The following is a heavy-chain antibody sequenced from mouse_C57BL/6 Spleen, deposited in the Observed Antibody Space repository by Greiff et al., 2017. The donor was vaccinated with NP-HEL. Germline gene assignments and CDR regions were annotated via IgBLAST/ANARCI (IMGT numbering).Heavy chain of an antibody. CDR2: ILPGSGST. CDR3: ARMLYGYSWFAY. D-gene: IGHD2-2*01. CDR1: GYTFTGYW. J-gene: IGHJ3*01. V-gene: IGHV1-9*01. Sequence: QVQLQQSGAELMKPGASVKLSCKATGYTFTGYWIEWVKQRPGHGLEWIGEILPGSGSTNYNEKFKGKATFTADTSSNTAYMQLSSLTTEDSAIYYCARMLYGYSWFAYWGQGTLVTVSA.